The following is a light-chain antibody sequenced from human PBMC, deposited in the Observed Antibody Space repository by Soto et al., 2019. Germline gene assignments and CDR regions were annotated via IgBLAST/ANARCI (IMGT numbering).Light chain of an antibody. V-gene: IGLV2-23*02. CDR2: EVN. CDR1: SSDVGSYNL. CDR3: CSYVSVTTYI. J-gene: IGLJ1*01. Sequence: QSVLTQPASVSGSPGQSTTIPCTGTSSDVGSYNLVSWYQQHPGKAPKLIIYEVNKRPSGISPRFSGSKSGNTASLTISGLQAEDEADYYCCSYVSVTTYIFGIGTKVTVL.